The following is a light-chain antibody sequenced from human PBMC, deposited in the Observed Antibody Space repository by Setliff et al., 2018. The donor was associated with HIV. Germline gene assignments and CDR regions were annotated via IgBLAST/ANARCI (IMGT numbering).Light chain of an antibody. CDR1: SSDVGGYNY. V-gene: IGLV2-14*01. J-gene: IGLJ1*01. CDR2: KVS. CDR3: SSYTTSSTPYV. Sequence: QSALTQPASVSGSPGQSITISCTGTSSDVGGYNYVSWYQQHTGKAPKLMIYKVSNRPSGVSNRFSGSKSGNTASLTISGLQAEDEADYYCSSYTTSSTPYVFGTGTKVTVL.